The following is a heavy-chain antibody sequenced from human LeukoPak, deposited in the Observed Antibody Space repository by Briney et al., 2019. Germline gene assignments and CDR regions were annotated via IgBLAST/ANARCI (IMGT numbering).Heavy chain of an antibody. Sequence: PGRSLRLSCAASGFIFSHYGMHWARQAPGKGLEWVAVIWSDASNRFYAGSVKGRFTISRDNSQNTLFLQMNSLRAEDTAMYYCARDAQRGFDYSNSLEYWGHGTLVTVSS. CDR3: ARDAQRGFDYSNSLEY. CDR1: GFIFSHYG. J-gene: IGHJ4*01. CDR2: IWSDASNR. V-gene: IGHV3-33*01. D-gene: IGHD4-11*01.